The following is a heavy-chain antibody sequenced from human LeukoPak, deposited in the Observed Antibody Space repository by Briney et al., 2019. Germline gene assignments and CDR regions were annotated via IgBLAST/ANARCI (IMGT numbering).Heavy chain of an antibody. J-gene: IGHJ4*02. D-gene: IGHD6-19*01. CDR2: IGTSGDST. CDR3: AKRAVAGPFDY. Sequence: PGGSLRLSCAASGFTFSSYAMSWVRQAPGKGLEWVSSIGTSGDSTYYADSVKGRSTVSRDNSKNTLYLQMSSLRAEDTALYYCAKRAVAGPFDYWGQGTLVTVSS. CDR1: GFTFSSYA. V-gene: IGHV3-23*01.